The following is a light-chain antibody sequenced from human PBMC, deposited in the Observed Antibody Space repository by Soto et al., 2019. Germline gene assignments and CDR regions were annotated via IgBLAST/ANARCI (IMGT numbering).Light chain of an antibody. V-gene: IGKV3-11*01. CDR3: QQRSDWLPIT. Sequence: EIVLTHSPATLSLSPWERATLFWSASQSVSESLAWYQQKPGQAPRLLIYDVSYRATGIPVRFSGSGSGTDFTLTISSLEPEDFAVYYCQQRSDWLPITFGQGTRLEIK. CDR2: DVS. CDR1: QSVSES. J-gene: IGKJ5*01.